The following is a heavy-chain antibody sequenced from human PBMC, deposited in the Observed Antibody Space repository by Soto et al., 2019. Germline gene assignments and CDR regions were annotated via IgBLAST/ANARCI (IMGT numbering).Heavy chain of an antibody. Sequence: VQLVESGGGVVQPGRSLRLSCAASGFTFSSYGMHWVRQAPGKGLEWVAVIWYDGSNKYYADSVKGRFTISRDNSKNTLYLQMNSLRAEDTAVYYCARESLAAAGGFDYWGQGTLVTVSS. J-gene: IGHJ4*02. CDR1: GFTFSSYG. CDR3: ARESLAAAGGFDY. V-gene: IGHV3-33*01. D-gene: IGHD6-13*01. CDR2: IWYDGSNK.